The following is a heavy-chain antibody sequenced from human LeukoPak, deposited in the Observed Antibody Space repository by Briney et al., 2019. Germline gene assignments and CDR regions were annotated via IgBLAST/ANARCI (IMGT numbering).Heavy chain of an antibody. J-gene: IGHJ2*01. D-gene: IGHD2-15*01. CDR1: GFTFSTYA. Sequence: GGSLRLSCAASGFTFSTYAMSWVRQAPGKGLQWVSAITGSDGSTYYADSVKGRFTISRDNSNDTVYLQMNTLRAEDTALYYCAKTSSHRIRAFFDLWGRGTLVTVSS. CDR2: ITGSDGST. CDR3: AKTSSHRIRAFFDL. V-gene: IGHV3-23*01.